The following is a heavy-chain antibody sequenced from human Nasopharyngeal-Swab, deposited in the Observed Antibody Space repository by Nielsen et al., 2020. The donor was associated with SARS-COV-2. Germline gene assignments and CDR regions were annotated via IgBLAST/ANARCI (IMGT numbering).Heavy chain of an antibody. CDR1: GFTFDDYA. CDR3: VPWGPATGRGFGY. J-gene: IGHJ4*02. Sequence: GGSLRLSCAASGFTFDDYAMHWVRQAPGKGLVWVSQINRDDTTATYADSVEGRFTISRDNAKNTLYLQMNSLRVEDTAVYYCVPWGPATGRGFGYWGQGILVTVSS. D-gene: IGHD6-13*01. V-gene: IGHV3-74*01. CDR2: INRDDTTA.